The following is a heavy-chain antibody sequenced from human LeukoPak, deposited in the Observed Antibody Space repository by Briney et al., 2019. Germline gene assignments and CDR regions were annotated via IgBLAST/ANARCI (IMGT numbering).Heavy chain of an antibody. D-gene: IGHD2-2*01. V-gene: IGHV3-23*01. CDR1: GFTFSSYA. Sequence: GGSLRLSCVASGFTFSSYAMSWVRQAPGKGLEWVSAISGSGGSTYYADSVKGRFTISRDNSKNTLYLQMNSLRAEDTAVYYCAKSASGTHYQLLIRGYFQHWGQGILVTVSS. CDR2: ISGSGGST. CDR3: AKSASGTHYQLLIRGYFQH. J-gene: IGHJ1*01.